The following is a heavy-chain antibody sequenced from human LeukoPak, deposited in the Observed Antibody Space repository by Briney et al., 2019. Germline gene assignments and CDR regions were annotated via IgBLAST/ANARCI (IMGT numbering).Heavy chain of an antibody. Sequence: GGSLRLSCAASGFTFSSYAIHWVRQAQGKGLEWVAVISYDGTYKYYADSVKGRFTISRDNAKNSLYLQMSSLRAEDTAVYYCARVQRGSGWYYFDYWGQGTLVTVSS. V-gene: IGHV3-30-3*01. CDR2: ISYDGTYK. D-gene: IGHD6-19*01. CDR3: ARVQRGSGWYYFDY. CDR1: GFTFSSYA. J-gene: IGHJ4*02.